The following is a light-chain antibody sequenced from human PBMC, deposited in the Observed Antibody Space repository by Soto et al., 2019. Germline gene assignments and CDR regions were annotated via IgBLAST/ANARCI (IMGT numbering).Light chain of an antibody. Sequence: EIVLTQSPATLSLSPGERATLSCRASQSVSTYLAWYQQKPGQAPRLLIYDASNRATGIPARFSGSGSGTDCTLTISSLEPEDCAVYYCQQRSNWPRGTFGQGTKLEIK. CDR1: QSVSTY. J-gene: IGKJ2*02. CDR2: DAS. CDR3: QQRSNWPRGT. V-gene: IGKV3-11*01.